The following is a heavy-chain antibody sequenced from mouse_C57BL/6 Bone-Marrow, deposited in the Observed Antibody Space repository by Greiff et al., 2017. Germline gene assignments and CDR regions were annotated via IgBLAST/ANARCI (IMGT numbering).Heavy chain of an antibody. V-gene: IGHV1-42*01. D-gene: IGHD4-1*01. CDR1: GYSFTGYY. J-gene: IGHJ4*01. CDR2: INPSTGGT. Sequence: EVQRVESGPELVKPGASVKISCKASGYSFTGYYMNWVKQSPEKSLEWIGEINPSTGGTTYNQKFKAKAKLTVDKSSSTAYMQLKSLTSEDSAVYYCSNDYYAMDYWGQGTSVTVSS. CDR3: SNDYYAMDY.